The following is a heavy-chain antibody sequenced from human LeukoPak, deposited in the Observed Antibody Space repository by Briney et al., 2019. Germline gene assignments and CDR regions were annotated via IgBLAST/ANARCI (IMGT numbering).Heavy chain of an antibody. D-gene: IGHD3-22*01. CDR2: IIPIFGTA. Sequence: ASVTVSCKASGGTFSSYAISWVRQAPGQGLEWMGGIIPIFGTANYAQKFQGRVTITTDESTSTAYMELSSLRSEDTAVYYCATLSYYYDSSGYYPQEFDYWGQGTLVTVSS. J-gene: IGHJ4*02. V-gene: IGHV1-69*05. CDR3: ATLSYYYDSSGYYPQEFDY. CDR1: GGTFSSYA.